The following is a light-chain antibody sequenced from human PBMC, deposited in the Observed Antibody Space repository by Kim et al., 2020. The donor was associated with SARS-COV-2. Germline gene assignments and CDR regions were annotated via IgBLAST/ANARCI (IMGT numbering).Light chain of an antibody. CDR1: SSNIGAGYD. J-gene: IGLJ1*01. Sequence: VTLSCTGSSSNIGAGYDVHWYQQLPGTAPKLLIYGNSNRPSGVPDRFSGSKSGTSASLAITGLQAEDEADYYCQSYDSSLSALYVFGTGTKVTVL. CDR2: GNS. V-gene: IGLV1-40*01. CDR3: QSYDSSLSALYV.